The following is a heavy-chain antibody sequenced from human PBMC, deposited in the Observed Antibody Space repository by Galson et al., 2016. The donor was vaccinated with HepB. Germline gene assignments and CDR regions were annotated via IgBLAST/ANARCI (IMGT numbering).Heavy chain of an antibody. J-gene: IGHJ1*01. CDR2: IIPPFGTA. V-gene: IGHV1-69*01. Sequence: VRQAPGQGLEWMGGIIPPFGTANYAQKFQGRVAITADESTSTAYMHLSSLRSEDTAVYYCARALGYCSGGSCYSAGGYWGQGTLVTVSS. D-gene: IGHD2-15*01. CDR3: ARALGYCSGGSCYSAGGY.